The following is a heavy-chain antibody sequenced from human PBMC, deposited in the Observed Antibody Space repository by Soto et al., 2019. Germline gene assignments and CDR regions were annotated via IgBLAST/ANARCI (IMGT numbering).Heavy chain of an antibody. V-gene: IGHV4-34*01. CDR2: INHSGST. J-gene: IGHJ4*02. CDR1: GGSFSGYY. Sequence: SGTLSLTCAVYGGSFSGYYWSWIRQPPGKGLEWIGEINHSGSTNYNPSLKSRVTISVDTSKNQFSLKLSSVTAADTAVYYCATGYCSGGSCYSGSFDYWGQGTLVTVSS. D-gene: IGHD2-15*01. CDR3: ATGYCSGGSCYSGSFDY.